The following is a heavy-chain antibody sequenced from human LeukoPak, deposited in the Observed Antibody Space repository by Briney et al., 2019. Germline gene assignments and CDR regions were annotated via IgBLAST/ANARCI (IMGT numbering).Heavy chain of an antibody. CDR3: ARSPGRSAWLGGSDY. Sequence: ASVKVSCKAFGYTFTSYAMHWVSQAPGQRLEWMGWIIAGNGNTIYSQKFQGRVTITRDTSAGTAYMELSSLRSEDTAVYYCARSPGRSAWLGGSDYWGQGTLVTVSS. CDR2: IIAGNGNT. V-gene: IGHV1-3*01. D-gene: IGHD3-10*01. J-gene: IGHJ4*02. CDR1: GYTFTSYA.